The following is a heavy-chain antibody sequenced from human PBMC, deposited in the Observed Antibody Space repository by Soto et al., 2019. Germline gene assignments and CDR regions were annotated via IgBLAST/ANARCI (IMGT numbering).Heavy chain of an antibody. V-gene: IGHV3-23*01. CDR1: GLNFASSA. J-gene: IGHJ5*01. D-gene: IGHD3-9*01. Sequence: GGSLRLCCVASGLNFASSAMGWVRQAPGKGLEWVSGISGSGTNIYYADSVKGRFTISRDNSKNTLFLQVNSLRAEDTAIYYCASAPWLFLFDFRGRGTLDTGSS. CDR2: ISGSGTNI. CDR3: ASAPWLFLFDF.